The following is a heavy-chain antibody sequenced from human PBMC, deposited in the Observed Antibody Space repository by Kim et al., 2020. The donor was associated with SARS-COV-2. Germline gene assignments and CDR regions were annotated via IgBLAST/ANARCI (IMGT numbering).Heavy chain of an antibody. D-gene: IGHD3-10*01. J-gene: IGHJ5*02. V-gene: IGHV4-59*13. CDR2: IYYSGST. Sequence: SETLSLTCTVSGGSISSYYWSWIRQPPGKGLEWIGYIYYSGSTNYNPSLKSRVTISVDTSKNQFSLKLSSVTAADTAVYYCARDRDYYGSEFDPWGQGT. CDR3: ARDRDYYGSEFDP. CDR1: GGSISSYY.